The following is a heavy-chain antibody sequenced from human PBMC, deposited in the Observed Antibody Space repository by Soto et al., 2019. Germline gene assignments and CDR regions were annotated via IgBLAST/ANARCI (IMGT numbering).Heavy chain of an antibody. J-gene: IGHJ6*03. Sequence: EVQLVESGGGLVKPGGSLRLSCAASGFSFSDYSMNCVRQAPGKGLEWVSSISGSTSYTYYADSLQGRFTVSRDNAEKSLYLQMNSLRAEDTAVYYCARDGAFCSGTGCRDYYHYMDFWGKGTTVTVSS. CDR2: ISGSTSYT. CDR3: ARDGAFCSGTGCRDYYHYMDF. V-gene: IGHV3-21*01. D-gene: IGHD2-2*01. CDR1: GFSFSDYS.